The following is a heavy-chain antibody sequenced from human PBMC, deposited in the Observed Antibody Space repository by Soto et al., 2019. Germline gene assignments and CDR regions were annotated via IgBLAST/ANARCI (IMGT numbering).Heavy chain of an antibody. J-gene: IGHJ4*02. D-gene: IGHD3-3*01. CDR1: GFTFSSYA. CDR2: ISGSGGST. Sequence: GGSLRLSCAASGFTFSSYAMSWVRQAPGKGLEWVSAISGSGGSTYYADSVKGRFTISRDNSKNTLYLQMNGLRAEDTAVYYCAKEAVSETYYDFWSGYSARGYFDYWGQGTLVTVSS. CDR3: AKEAVSETYYDFWSGYSARGYFDY. V-gene: IGHV3-23*01.